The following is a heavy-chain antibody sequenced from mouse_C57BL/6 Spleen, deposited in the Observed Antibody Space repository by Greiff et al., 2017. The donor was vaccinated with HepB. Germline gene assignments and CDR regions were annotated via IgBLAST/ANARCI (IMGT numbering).Heavy chain of an antibody. J-gene: IGHJ2*01. V-gene: IGHV8-12*01. CDR1: GFSLSTSGMG. Sequence: QVTLKVSGPGIFQSSQTLSLTCSFSGFSLSTSGMGVSWIRQPSGKGLEWLAHIYWDDDKRYNPSLKSRLKISKDTSRNQVFLKITSVDTADTATYYCARGFPSDVYYFDYWGQGTTLTVSA. D-gene: IGHD6-1*01. CDR3: ARGFPSDVYYFDY. CDR2: IYWDDDK.